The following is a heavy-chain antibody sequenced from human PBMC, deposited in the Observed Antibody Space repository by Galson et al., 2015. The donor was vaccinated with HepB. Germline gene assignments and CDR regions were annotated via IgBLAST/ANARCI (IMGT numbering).Heavy chain of an antibody. CDR2: ISAYNGNT. J-gene: IGHJ4*02. D-gene: IGHD3-10*01. CDR1: GYTFTSYG. V-gene: IGHV1-18*04. Sequence: SVKVSCKASGYTFTSYGISWVRQAPGQGLEWMGWISAYNGNTKYAQKLQGRVTMTTDTSTSTAYMELRSLRSDDTAVYYCARVIRAFYGSGSYYNWYYFDYWGQGTLVTVSS. CDR3: ARVIRAFYGSGSYYNWYYFDY.